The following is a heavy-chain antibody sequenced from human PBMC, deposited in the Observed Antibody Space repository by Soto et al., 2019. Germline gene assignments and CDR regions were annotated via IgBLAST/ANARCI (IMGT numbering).Heavy chain of an antibody. Sequence: PVGSLRLSCAASGFTFSSYTMHWVRQTPGKGLEWVAHISYDGGDKYYADSVKGRFTISRDNSKNTLYLQMNSLRAEDTAVYYCARDQLYYNDISGRPLNAFDVWGQGTMVTVSS. D-gene: IGHD3-22*01. CDR3: ARDQLYYNDISGRPLNAFDV. CDR2: ISYDGGDK. V-gene: IGHV3-30-3*01. J-gene: IGHJ3*01. CDR1: GFTFSSYT.